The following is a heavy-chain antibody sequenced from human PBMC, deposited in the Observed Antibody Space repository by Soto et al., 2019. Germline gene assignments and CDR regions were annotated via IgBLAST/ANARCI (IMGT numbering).Heavy chain of an antibody. J-gene: IGHJ4*02. V-gene: IGHV3-23*01. CDR3: AKYYDSSGYFYSYFDL. CDR1: GFTFSSHA. CDR2: ISGSGGIT. D-gene: IGHD3-22*01. Sequence: PGGSLRLSCAASGFTFSSHAMTWVRQAPGKGLEWVSAISGSGGITYYADSVKGRFTISRDNSGNTLYLQMNSLRAEDTAVYYCAKYYDSSGYFYSYFDLWGQGTLVTVS.